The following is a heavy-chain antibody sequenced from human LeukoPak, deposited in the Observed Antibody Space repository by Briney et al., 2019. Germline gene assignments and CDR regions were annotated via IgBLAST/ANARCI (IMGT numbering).Heavy chain of an antibody. CDR1: GFTFSNYA. Sequence: GESLRLSCAASGFTFSNYAMSWVRQAPGKGLEWVSGFSSSGGNPYYADSVKGRFTMSRDNSKNTLYLQMNSLRAEDTAVYYCAKLGIGYSSGWVDYWGQGTLVTVSS. CDR3: AKLGIGYSSGWVDY. J-gene: IGHJ4*02. D-gene: IGHD6-19*01. V-gene: IGHV3-23*01. CDR2: FSSSGGNP.